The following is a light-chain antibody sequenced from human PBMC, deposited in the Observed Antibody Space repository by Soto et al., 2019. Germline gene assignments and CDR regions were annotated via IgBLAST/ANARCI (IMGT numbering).Light chain of an antibody. CDR2: DAS. J-gene: IGKJ1*01. CDR1: QSISSW. CDR3: QQYNTYWT. Sequence: DIQITQSPSAVSASVGDRVTITCRASQSISSWLAWYQQKPGKAPKLLIYDASSLESGVPSRFSGSGSGTEFTLTISSLQPDDFATYYCQQYNTYWTFGQGTNEDI. V-gene: IGKV1-5*01.